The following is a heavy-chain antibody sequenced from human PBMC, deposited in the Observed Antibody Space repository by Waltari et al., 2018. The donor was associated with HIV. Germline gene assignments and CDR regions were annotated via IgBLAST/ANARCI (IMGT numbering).Heavy chain of an antibody. CDR3: ARAVVGPTHWFDP. J-gene: IGHJ5*02. D-gene: IGHD1-26*01. CDR1: GGSISSNNYY. V-gene: IGHV4-61*02. CDR2: MYASGST. Sequence: QVQLQESGPGLVKPSQTLSLTCTVSGGSISSNNYYWSWIRQPAGKGLEWIGRMYASGSTEYNPSLKSRVTMSQDTSKNQLSLNLRSVTAADTAVYCARAVVGPTHWFDPWGQGTLVTVSS.